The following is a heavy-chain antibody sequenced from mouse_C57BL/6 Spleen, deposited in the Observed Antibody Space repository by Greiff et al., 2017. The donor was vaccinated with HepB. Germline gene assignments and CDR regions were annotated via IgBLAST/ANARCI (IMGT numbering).Heavy chain of an antibody. CDR1: GYAFSSYW. D-gene: IGHD2-1*01. Sequence: QVQLKESGAELVKPGASVKISCKASGYAFSSYWMNWVKQRPGKGLEWIGQIYPGDGDTNYNGKFKGKATLTADKSSSTAYMQLSSLTSEDSAVYFCARQGIYYGNFPYAMDYWGQGTSVTVSS. CDR3: ARQGIYYGNFPYAMDY. J-gene: IGHJ4*01. V-gene: IGHV1-80*01. CDR2: IYPGDGDT.